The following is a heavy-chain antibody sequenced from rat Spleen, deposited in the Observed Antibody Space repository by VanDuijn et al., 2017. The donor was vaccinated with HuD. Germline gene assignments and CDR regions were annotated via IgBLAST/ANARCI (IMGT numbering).Heavy chain of an antibody. Sequence: EVQLQESGPGLVKPSQSLSLTCSVTGYSITSNYWGWIRKFPGNKMEWMGYISYSGSTSYNPSLKSRISITRDTSKNQFFLQLNSVTTEDTATSYCARSEGVHYYLPFADWGQGTLVTISS. J-gene: IGHJ3*01. CDR1: GYSITSNY. D-gene: IGHD1-1*01. CDR2: ISYSGST. CDR3: ARSEGVHYYLPFAD. V-gene: IGHV3-1*01.